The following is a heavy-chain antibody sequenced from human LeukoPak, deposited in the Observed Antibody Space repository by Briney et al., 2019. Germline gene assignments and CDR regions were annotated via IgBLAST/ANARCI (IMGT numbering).Heavy chain of an antibody. CDR3: ARGGYSGYDFNY. CDR2: ISSSGSTI. CDR1: GFTFSSYE. J-gene: IGHJ4*02. V-gene: IGHV3-48*03. Sequence: GGSLRLSCAASGFTFSSYEMNWVRQAPGKGLEWVSYISSSGSTIYYADSVKGRFTISRDNAKNSLYLQMNSLRAEDTAVYYCARGGYSGYDFNYWGQGTLVTVSS. D-gene: IGHD5-12*01.